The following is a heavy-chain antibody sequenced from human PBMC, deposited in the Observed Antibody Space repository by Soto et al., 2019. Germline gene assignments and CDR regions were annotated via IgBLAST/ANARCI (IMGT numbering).Heavy chain of an antibody. V-gene: IGHV3-23*01. CDR1: GFTFSSDA. CDR2: ITSSGDST. Sequence: EVQLLESGGGLLQPGGSLRLSCAVSGFTFSSDAMTWVRQAPGEGLEWVSSITSSGDSTYYADSVKGRFTISRDNSKNTVNLQMNSLGAEDTALYYCAKGGIGLAGLSDWGQGTLVTVSS. J-gene: IGHJ4*02. D-gene: IGHD6-19*01. CDR3: AKGGIGLAGLSD.